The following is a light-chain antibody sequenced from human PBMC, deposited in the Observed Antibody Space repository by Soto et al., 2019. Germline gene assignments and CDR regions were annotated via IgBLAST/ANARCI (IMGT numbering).Light chain of an antibody. V-gene: IGKV3-15*01. J-gene: IGKJ1*01. CDR1: QSVSSY. Sequence: DILMTQSPATLSLSLGDRATLTCRASQSVSSYLGWYQQKPGQAPRLLIYGASSRASGVPARFSGSGSGTEFTLTISSLQSDDFAAYYCQQYNSCSGAFGQGTKVDI. CDR3: QQYNSCSGA. CDR2: GAS.